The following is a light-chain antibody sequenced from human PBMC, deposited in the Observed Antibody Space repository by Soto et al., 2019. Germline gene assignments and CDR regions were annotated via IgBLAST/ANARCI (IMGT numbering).Light chain of an antibody. Sequence: QSVLTQPASVSGSPRQSITISCTGTSSDVGSYNLISWYQQYPDKAPKLMFYEVNKRPSGVSNRFSGSKSGNTASLTISGLQAEDEADYYCCSYAGSSTFYGFGSGTKVTVL. J-gene: IGLJ1*01. CDR2: EVN. CDR3: CSYAGSSTFYG. CDR1: SSDVGSYNL. V-gene: IGLV2-23*02.